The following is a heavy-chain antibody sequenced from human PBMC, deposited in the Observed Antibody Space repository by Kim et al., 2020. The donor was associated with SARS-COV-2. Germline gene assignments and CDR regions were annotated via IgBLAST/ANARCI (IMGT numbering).Heavy chain of an antibody. CDR2: ISNDGSNK. V-gene: IGHV3-30*18. CDR1: GFTFSSYG. D-gene: IGHD7-27*01. CDR3: AKSPSVDWGVDY. Sequence: GGSLRLSCAASGFTFSSYGMHWVRQAPGNGLEWVAVISNDGSNKNYADSVKGRFTISRDNSKSTLYLQMNSLRAEDTAVYYCAKSPSVDWGVDYWGQGTLVTVSS. J-gene: IGHJ4*02.